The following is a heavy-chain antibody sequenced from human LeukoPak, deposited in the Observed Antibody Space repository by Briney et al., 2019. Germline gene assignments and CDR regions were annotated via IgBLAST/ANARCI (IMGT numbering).Heavy chain of an antibody. D-gene: IGHD6-19*01. J-gene: IGHJ4*02. CDR1: GGTFSSYA. CDR2: IIPILGIA. Sequence: ASVKLSCKASGGTFSSYAISWVRQAPGQGLEWMGRIIPILGIANYAQKFQGRVTITADKSTSTAYMELSSLRSEDTAVYYCARVLGYSSGWYYFDYWGQGTLVTVSS. CDR3: ARVLGYSSGWYYFDY. V-gene: IGHV1-69*04.